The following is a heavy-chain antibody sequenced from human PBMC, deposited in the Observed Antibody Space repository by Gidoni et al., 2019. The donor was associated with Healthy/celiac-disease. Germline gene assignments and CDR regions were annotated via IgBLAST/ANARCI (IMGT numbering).Heavy chain of an antibody. Sequence: QVQLQQWGAGLMKPSETLSLTCAVYGGSFSGYYWSWIRQPHGKGLEWIGEINHSGITNYTPSLKSRVTISVDTSKNQFSLKLSSVTAADTAVYYCARGLAVVTYYYYGMDVWGQGTTVTVSS. V-gene: IGHV4-34*01. CDR3: ARGLAVVTYYYYGMDV. CDR1: GGSFSGYY. CDR2: INHSGIT. J-gene: IGHJ6*02. D-gene: IGHD3-22*01.